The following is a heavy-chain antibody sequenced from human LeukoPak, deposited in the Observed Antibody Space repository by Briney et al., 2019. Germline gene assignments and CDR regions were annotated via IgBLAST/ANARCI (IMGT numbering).Heavy chain of an antibody. CDR2: INPNSGGT. V-gene: IGHV1-2*02. D-gene: IGHD2-15*01. CDR1: GYTFTGYY. J-gene: IGHJ6*03. Sequence: ASVKVSCKASGYTFTGYYMHWVRQAPGQGLEWMGWINPNSGGTNYAQKFQGRVTLTRDTSTTTAYMELPRLTSDDTAVYYCARDPGATTPYMDVWGKGTTVTISS. CDR3: ARDPGATTPYMDV.